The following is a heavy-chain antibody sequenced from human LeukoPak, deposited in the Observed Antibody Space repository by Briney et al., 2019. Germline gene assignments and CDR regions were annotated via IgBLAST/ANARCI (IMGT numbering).Heavy chain of an antibody. CDR2: MNPNSGNT. Sequence: ASVKVSCKASGYTFTSYDINWVRQATGQGLERMGWMNPNSGNTGYAQKFQGRVTITRNTSISTVYMELSSLRSEDTAVYYCAREDNWRSLGYWGQGTLVTVSS. D-gene: IGHD1-20*01. CDR1: GYTFTSYD. V-gene: IGHV1-8*03. CDR3: AREDNWRSLGY. J-gene: IGHJ4*02.